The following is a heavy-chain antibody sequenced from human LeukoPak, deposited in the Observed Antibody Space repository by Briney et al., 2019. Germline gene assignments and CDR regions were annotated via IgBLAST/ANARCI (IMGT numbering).Heavy chain of an antibody. CDR1: GFTVSSNY. CDR2: IYIGGST. Sequence: GGSLRLSCAASGFTVSSNYMSWVRQAAGKGLEWVSVIYIGGSTYYADSVKGRFTISRDNSKNTLYLQMNSLRAEDTAVYYCARGPYYYYGMDVWGQGTTVTVSS. J-gene: IGHJ6*02. V-gene: IGHV3-53*01. CDR3: ARGPYYYYGMDV.